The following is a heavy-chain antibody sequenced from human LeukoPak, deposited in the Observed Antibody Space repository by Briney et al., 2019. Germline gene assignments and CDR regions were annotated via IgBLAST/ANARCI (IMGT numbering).Heavy chain of an antibody. CDR3: AKYSSSWSRFFDY. D-gene: IGHD6-13*01. CDR1: GFTFSSYA. Sequence: GGSLRLSCAASGFTFSSYAMSWVRQAPGKGLEWVSAISGSGGSTYYADSVKGRFTISRDNSKNTLYLQMKSLRAEDTAVYYCAKYSSSWSRFFDYWGQGTLVTVSS. CDR2: ISGSGGST. J-gene: IGHJ4*02. V-gene: IGHV3-23*01.